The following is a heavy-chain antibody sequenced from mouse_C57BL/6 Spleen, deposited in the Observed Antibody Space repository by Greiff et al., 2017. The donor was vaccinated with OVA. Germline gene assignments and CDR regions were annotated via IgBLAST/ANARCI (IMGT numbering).Heavy chain of an antibody. D-gene: IGHD4-1*01. CDR1: GYAFSSSW. V-gene: IGHV1-82*01. Sequence: VQLQQSGPELVKPGASVKISCKASGYAFSSSWMNWVKQRPGKGLEWIGRIYPGDGDTNYNGKFKGKATLTADKSSSTAYMQLSSLTSEDSAVYFCARWERPFDYWGQGTTLTVSS. CDR3: ARWERPFDY. CDR2: IYPGDGDT. J-gene: IGHJ2*01.